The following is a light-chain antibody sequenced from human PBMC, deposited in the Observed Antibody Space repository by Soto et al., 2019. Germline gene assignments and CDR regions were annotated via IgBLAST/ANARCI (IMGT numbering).Light chain of an antibody. CDR3: QQYNNWPPYT. J-gene: IGKJ2*01. CDR2: GAS. CDR1: QSVSSN. Sequence: EIVMTQSPATLSVSPGERATLSCRASQSVSSNLAWYQQKPGQAPRLLISGASTRATGIPARFSGSGSGTECTLTISSLQSEDFAVYYCQQYNNWPPYTFGQGTKLEIK. V-gene: IGKV3-15*01.